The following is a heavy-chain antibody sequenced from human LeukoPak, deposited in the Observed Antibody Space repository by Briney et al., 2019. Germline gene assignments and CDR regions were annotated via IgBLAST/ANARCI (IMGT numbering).Heavy chain of an antibody. CDR1: GFTFSSYG. CDR3: ARGVGAARETYYFDY. CDR2: IWYDGSNK. D-gene: IGHD6-6*01. Sequence: GGSLRLSCAASGFTFSSYGMHWVRQAPGKGLEWVAVIWYDGSNKYYADSVKGRFTISRDNSKNTLYLQMNSLRAEDTAVYYCARGVGAARETYYFDYWGQGTLVTVSS. V-gene: IGHV3-33*01. J-gene: IGHJ4*02.